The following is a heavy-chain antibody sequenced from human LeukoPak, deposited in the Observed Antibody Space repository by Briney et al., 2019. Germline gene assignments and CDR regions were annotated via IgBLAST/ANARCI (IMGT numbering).Heavy chain of an antibody. Sequence: ASVKVFCKASGYTFTGYYMHWVRQAPGQGLEWMGWINPNSGGTNYAQKFQGRVTMTRDTSISTAYMELSRLRSDDTAVYYCARDWRSVTIFADYYYYYMDVWGKGTTVTVSS. D-gene: IGHD3-3*01. CDR2: INPNSGGT. CDR3: ARDWRSVTIFADYYYYYMDV. CDR1: GYTFTGYY. J-gene: IGHJ6*03. V-gene: IGHV1-2*02.